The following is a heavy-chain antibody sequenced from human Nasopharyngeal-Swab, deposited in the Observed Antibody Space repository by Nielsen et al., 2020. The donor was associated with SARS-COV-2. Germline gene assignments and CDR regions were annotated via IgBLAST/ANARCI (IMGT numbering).Heavy chain of an antibody. V-gene: IGHV1-69*13. CDR2: IIPIFGTA. D-gene: IGHD1-26*01. J-gene: IGHJ3*01. Sequence: SVKVSCKASGGTFSSYAISWVRQAPGQGLEWMGGIIPIFGTANYAQKFQGRVTITADESTSTAYMELRSLRSDDTAVYYCARALGALRALDVWGQGTMVTVSS. CDR3: ARALGALRALDV. CDR1: GGTFSSYA.